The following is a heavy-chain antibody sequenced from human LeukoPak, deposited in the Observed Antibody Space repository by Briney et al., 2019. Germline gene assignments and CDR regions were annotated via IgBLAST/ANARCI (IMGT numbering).Heavy chain of an antibody. J-gene: IGHJ4*02. CDR2: IWYDGSNK. CDR1: GFTFSSYA. Sequence: GGSLRLSCAASGFTFSSYAMHWVRQAPGKGLEWVAVIWYDGSNKYYADSVKGRFTISRDNSKNTLYLQMNSLRAEDTAVYYCARKAVPSHFDYWGQGTLVTVSS. CDR3: ARKAVPSHFDY. V-gene: IGHV3-33*08.